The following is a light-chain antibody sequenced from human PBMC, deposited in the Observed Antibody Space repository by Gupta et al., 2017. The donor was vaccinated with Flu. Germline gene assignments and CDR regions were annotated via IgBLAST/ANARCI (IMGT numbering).Light chain of an antibody. CDR1: SSDVGDYDY. CDR3: SSYTGSSYV. J-gene: IGLJ1*01. CDR2: EGS. V-gene: IGLV2-14*01. Sequence: QSALTQPASVSGSPGQSITISCTGTSSDVGDYDYVSWYQQHPGKAPKPMIYEGSERPAGVSNRFSGSKSGNTASLTIAGLQAEDEDDYYCSSYTGSSYVFGTGTKVTVL.